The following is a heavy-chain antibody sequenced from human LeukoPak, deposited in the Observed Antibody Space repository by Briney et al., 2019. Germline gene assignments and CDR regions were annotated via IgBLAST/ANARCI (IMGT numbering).Heavy chain of an antibody. Sequence: PSETLSLTCTVSGGSISTYYWSWIRQPAGKGLEWIGRLYTSGSINYNPSLKSRVTMSADTSKNLFSLKLSSVTAADTAVYYCARDRYYYDSSGYYYGWFDPWGQGTLVTVAS. CDR2: LYTSGSI. V-gene: IGHV4-4*07. CDR3: ARDRYYYDSSGYYYGWFDP. D-gene: IGHD3-22*01. CDR1: GGSISTYY. J-gene: IGHJ5*02.